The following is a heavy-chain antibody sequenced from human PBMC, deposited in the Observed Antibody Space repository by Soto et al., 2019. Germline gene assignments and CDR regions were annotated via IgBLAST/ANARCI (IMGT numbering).Heavy chain of an antibody. CDR3: ARGSGYHNY. D-gene: IGHD5-12*01. V-gene: IGHV5-51*01. J-gene: IGHJ4*02. CDR1: GYTFTTNW. Sequence: ESLKISCNVSGYTFTTNWIAWVRQMPGKGLERMGIIYPSDSDTRYSPSFQGQVTISVDKSISTAYLQWSSLKASDTATYYCARGSGYHNYWGQGTRVTVSS. CDR2: IYPSDSDT.